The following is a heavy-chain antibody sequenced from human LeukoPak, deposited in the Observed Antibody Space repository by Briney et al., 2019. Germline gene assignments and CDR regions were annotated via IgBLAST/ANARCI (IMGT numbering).Heavy chain of an antibody. CDR2: INHSGST. V-gene: IGHV4-34*01. CDR3: ARGTGTDCSSTSCYRFGPYYGMDV. CDR1: GGSFSGYY. J-gene: IGHJ6*02. Sequence: PSETLSLTCAVYGGSFSGYYWSWIRQPPGKGLEWIGEINHSGSTNYNPSLKSRVTISVDTSKNQFSLKLSSVTAADTAVYYCARGTGTDCSSTSCYRFGPYYGMDVWGQGTTVTVSS. D-gene: IGHD2-2*02.